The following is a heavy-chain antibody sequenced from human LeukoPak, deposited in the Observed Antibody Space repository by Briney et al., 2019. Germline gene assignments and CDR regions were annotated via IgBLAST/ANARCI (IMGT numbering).Heavy chain of an antibody. CDR3: AKDQDDILTGSMCSSGYYYYGMDV. Sequence: SVKVSCKASGGTFSSYAISWVRQAPGQGLEWMGGIIPIFGTANYAQKFQGRVTITADKSTSTAYMELSSLRSEDTAVYYCAKDQDDILTGSMCSSGYYYYGMDVCGKGTTVTVSS. J-gene: IGHJ6*04. CDR1: GGTFSSYA. CDR2: IIPIFGTA. V-gene: IGHV1-69*06. D-gene: IGHD3-9*01.